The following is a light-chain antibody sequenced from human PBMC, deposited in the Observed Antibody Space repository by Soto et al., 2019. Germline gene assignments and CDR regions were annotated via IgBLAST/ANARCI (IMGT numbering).Light chain of an antibody. CDR2: DAS. V-gene: IGKV3-11*01. Sequence: EIVMTQSRATLSSRQGARAPLTSRASQSVSSSYLAWYQQKPGQAPRLLIYDASNRATGIPARFSGSGSGTDFTLTISSLEPEDFAVYYCQQRSNWPITFGQGRLLEIK. CDR1: QSVSSSY. J-gene: IGKJ5*01. CDR3: QQRSNWPIT.